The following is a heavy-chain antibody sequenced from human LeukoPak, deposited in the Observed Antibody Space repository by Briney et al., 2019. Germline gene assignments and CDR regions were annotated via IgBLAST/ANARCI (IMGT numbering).Heavy chain of an antibody. J-gene: IGHJ4*02. CDR3: ARDGCGGDCYDY. CDR1: GFTVSSNY. V-gene: IGHV3-66*01. D-gene: IGHD2-21*01. CDR2: IYSGGST. Sequence: GGSLRLSCAASGFTVSSNYMSWVRQAPGKGLEGVSVIYSGGSTYYADSVKGRFTISRDNSKNTLYLQMNSLRAEDTAVYYCARDGCGGDCYDYWGQGTLVTVSS.